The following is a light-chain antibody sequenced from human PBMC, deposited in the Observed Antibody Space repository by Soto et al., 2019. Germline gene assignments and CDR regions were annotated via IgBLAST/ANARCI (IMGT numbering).Light chain of an antibody. CDR2: GAS. V-gene: IGKV1-27*01. Sequence: DIQMTQSPSSLSASLGDRVTITCRASQGINNYLGWYQQRPGKVPKLLISGASSLHSGVPSRFNGSGSGTDFTLTISSLQPEDVATYYCQKYNSAPWTFGQGTKIDIK. J-gene: IGKJ1*01. CDR3: QKYNSAPWT. CDR1: QGINNY.